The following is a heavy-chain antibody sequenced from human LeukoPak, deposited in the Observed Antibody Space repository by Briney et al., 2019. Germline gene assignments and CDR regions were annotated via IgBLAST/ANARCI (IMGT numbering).Heavy chain of an antibody. J-gene: IGHJ4*02. CDR3: ARDLAVRRAGEDRFDY. V-gene: IGHV1-69*13. Sequence: ASVKVSCKASGGTFSSYAISWVRQAPGQGLEWMGGIIPIFGTANYAQKFQGRVTITADESTSTAYMELSSLRSEDTAVYYCARDLAVRRAGEDRFDYWGQGTLVTVSS. CDR2: IIPIFGTA. D-gene: IGHD3-10*01. CDR1: GGTFSSYA.